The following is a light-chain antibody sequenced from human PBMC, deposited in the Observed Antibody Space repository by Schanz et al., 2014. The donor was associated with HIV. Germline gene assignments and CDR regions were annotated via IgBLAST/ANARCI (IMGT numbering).Light chain of an antibody. CDR3: QQRSNWPLT. CDR2: GAS. V-gene: IGKV3D-20*02. CDR1: QSVSSTY. Sequence: EIVLTQSPGTLSLSPGERATLSCRASQSVSSTYLAWSQRKPGQAPRLLICGASSRAPGIPVRFSGSGSGTDFTLTISSLEPEDFAVYYCQQRSNWPLTFGGGTKVEFK. J-gene: IGKJ4*01.